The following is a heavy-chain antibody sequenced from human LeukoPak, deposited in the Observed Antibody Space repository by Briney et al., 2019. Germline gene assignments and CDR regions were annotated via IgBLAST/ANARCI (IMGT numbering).Heavy chain of an antibody. CDR1: GFTFSSSS. V-gene: IGHV3-21*01. CDR2: ISSSTYI. Sequence: GGSLRLSCAASGFTFSSSSMNWVRQAPGKGLEWVSSISSSTYIYYADSVKGRFTISRDNAKNSLSLQMNSLRAEDTTVYYCARDGGYNWNSGRGPTINWFDPWGQGTLVTVSS. J-gene: IGHJ5*02. CDR3: ARDGGYNWNSGRGPTINWFDP. D-gene: IGHD1-7*01.